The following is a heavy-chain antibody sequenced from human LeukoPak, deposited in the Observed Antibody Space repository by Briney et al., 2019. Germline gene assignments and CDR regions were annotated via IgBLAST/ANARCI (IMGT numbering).Heavy chain of an antibody. V-gene: IGHV4-31*03. D-gene: IGHD3-10*01. CDR3: AREPRITMVRGVIIGYFDY. Sequence: SQTLSLTCTVSGGSITSGGYYWSWIRQHPGKGLEWIGYIYYSGSTYYNPSLKSRVTISVDTSKNQFSLKLSSVTAADTAVYYCAREPRITMVRGVIIGYFDYWGQGTLVTVSS. CDR2: IYYSGST. CDR1: GGSITSGGYY. J-gene: IGHJ4*02.